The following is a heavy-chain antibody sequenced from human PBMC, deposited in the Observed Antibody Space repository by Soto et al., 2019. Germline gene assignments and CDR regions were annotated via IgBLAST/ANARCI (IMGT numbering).Heavy chain of an antibody. CDR3: ARHAGGYNWFDP. Sequence: SETLSLTCTVSRDSIITYYWSWIRQPPGKGLEWIGYIYYSGTTNYNPSLKSRATISVDRSKNQFSLKLSSVTAADTAVYFCARHAGGYNWFDPWGQGTLVTVSS. V-gene: IGHV4-59*08. D-gene: IGHD1-26*01. J-gene: IGHJ5*02. CDR2: IYYSGTT. CDR1: RDSIITYY.